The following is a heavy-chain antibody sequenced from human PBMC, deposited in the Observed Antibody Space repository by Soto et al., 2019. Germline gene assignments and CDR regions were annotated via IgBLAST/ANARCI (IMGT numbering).Heavy chain of an antibody. Sequence: ASVKVYCKASGYTFTKYAIHWVRQAPGQRLEWLGWINAGNGNTKDSQRLEGRVTITRDTSASTAYMELSSLRSEDTAVYYCTRGRYFDWPTWNYGMDVWGQGTTVTVSS. CDR3: TRGRYFDWPTWNYGMDV. CDR2: INAGNGNT. D-gene: IGHD3-9*01. V-gene: IGHV1-3*01. CDR1: GYTFTKYA. J-gene: IGHJ6*02.